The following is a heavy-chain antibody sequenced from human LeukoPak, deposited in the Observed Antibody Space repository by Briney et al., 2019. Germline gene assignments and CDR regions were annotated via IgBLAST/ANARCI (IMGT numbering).Heavy chain of an antibody. Sequence: PSETLSLTSTVSGGSISSGGYYWSWIRQPPGKGLEWTGYIYYSGSTYYNPSLKSRVTISVDRSKNQFSLKLSSVTAADTAVYYCAREDMIFGVVITRGYFDYWGQGTLVTVSS. CDR1: GGSISSGGYY. D-gene: IGHD3/OR15-3a*01. CDR2: IYYSGST. V-gene: IGHV4-30-2*01. J-gene: IGHJ4*02. CDR3: AREDMIFGVVITRGYFDY.